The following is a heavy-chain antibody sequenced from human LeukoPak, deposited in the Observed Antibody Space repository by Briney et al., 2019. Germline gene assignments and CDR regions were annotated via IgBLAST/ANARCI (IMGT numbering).Heavy chain of an antibody. D-gene: IGHD3-22*01. J-gene: IGHJ1*01. CDR3: AARDYYDSSGYGIQH. Sequence: GASVKVSCKASGYTFTSYDINWVRQATGQGLEWMGWMNPNSGNTGYAQKFQGRVTMTRNTSISTAYMELSSLRSEDTAVYYCAARDYYDSSGYGIQHWARAPWSPSPQ. V-gene: IGHV1-8*01. CDR2: MNPNSGNT. CDR1: GYTFTSYD.